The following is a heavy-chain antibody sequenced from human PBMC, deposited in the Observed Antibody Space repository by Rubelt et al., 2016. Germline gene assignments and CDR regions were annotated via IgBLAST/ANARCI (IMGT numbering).Heavy chain of an antibody. CDR1: GYTFTGYY. CDR3: ARESSSGWYIDY. CDR2: INPNSGGT. J-gene: IGHJ4*02. D-gene: IGHD6-19*01. V-gene: IGHV1-2*06. Sequence: QVQLVQSGAEVKKPGASVKVSCKASGYTFTGYYMHWGRQAPGQGLEWVGRINPNSGGTNYAQKLQVRATMTRDTAITTAYMELSRLRSDDTAVFYCARESSSGWYIDYWGQGTLVTVSS.